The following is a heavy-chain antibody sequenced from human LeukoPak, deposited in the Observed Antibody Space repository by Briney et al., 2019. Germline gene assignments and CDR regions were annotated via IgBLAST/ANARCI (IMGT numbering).Heavy chain of an antibody. CDR3: AKVLRVKGDY. CDR1: GFTFSSYS. D-gene: IGHD3-3*01. J-gene: IGHJ4*02. Sequence: GGSLRLSCAASGFTFSSYSMNWVRQAPGKGLEWVSSISSSSSYIYYADSVKGRFTISRDNSKNTLYLQMNSLRAEDTAVYYCAKVLRVKGDYWGQGTLVTVSS. V-gene: IGHV3-21*04. CDR2: ISSSSSYI.